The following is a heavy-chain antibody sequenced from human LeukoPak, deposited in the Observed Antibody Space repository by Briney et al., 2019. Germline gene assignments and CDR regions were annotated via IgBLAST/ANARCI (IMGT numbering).Heavy chain of an antibody. V-gene: IGHV4-38-2*02. CDR1: GYSISSGYH. J-gene: IGHJ4*02. D-gene: IGHD2-21*01. CDR2: IYHSGST. CDR3: AAYCGGDCYSDTNFDY. Sequence: SETLSLTCTVSGYSISSGYHWGWIRQPPGKGLEWIGSIYHSGSTYYNPSLKSRVTISVDTSKNQFSLKLSSVTAADTAVYYCAAYCGGDCYSDTNFDYWGQGTLVTVSS.